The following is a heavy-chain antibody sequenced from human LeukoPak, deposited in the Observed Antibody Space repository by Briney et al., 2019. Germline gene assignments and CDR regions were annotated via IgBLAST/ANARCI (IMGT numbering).Heavy chain of an antibody. D-gene: IGHD5-18*01. CDR3: ARPQGGRQLWLHFDY. V-gene: IGHV3-30-3*01. J-gene: IGHJ4*02. CDR1: GFTFSDYA. CDR2: ISYDGGSK. Sequence: GGSLRLSCAASGFTFSDYAIHWARQSPGRGLQWVSVISYDGGSKYYADSVKGRFTISRDNSKNTLYLQMNSLRVEDTAIYYCARPQGGRQLWLHFDYWVQGTKVTVSS.